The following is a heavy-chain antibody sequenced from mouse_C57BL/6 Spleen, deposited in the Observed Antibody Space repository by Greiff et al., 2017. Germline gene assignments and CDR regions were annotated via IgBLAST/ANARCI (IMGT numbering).Heavy chain of an antibody. Sequence: EDQLQQSGPELVKPGASVKIPCKASGYSFTDYNMDWVKQSHGKSLEWIGDINPNNGGTIYNQKFKGKATLTVDKSSSTAYMELRSLTSEDTAVYYCASGAIYDGYPFAYWGQGTLVTVSA. J-gene: IGHJ3*01. V-gene: IGHV1-18*01. CDR2: INPNNGGT. D-gene: IGHD2-3*01. CDR3: ASGAIYDGYPFAY. CDR1: GYSFTDYN.